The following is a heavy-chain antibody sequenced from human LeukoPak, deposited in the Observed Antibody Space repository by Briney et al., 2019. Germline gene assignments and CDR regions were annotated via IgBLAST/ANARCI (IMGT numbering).Heavy chain of an antibody. CDR1: GFTFNNAR. D-gene: IGHD5-12*01. CDR2: VKSKTDGGTT. V-gene: IGHV3-15*01. Sequence: GGSLRLSCAASGFTFNNARMSWVRQAPGKGLEWVGRVKSKTDGGTTHYAASVKGRFTISRDDSKNTLSLQMNSLKTEDTAVYYCAKDQWLRTRPFGWNEGNYFDYWGQGTLVTVSS. J-gene: IGHJ4*02. CDR3: AKDQWLRTRPFGWNEGNYFDY.